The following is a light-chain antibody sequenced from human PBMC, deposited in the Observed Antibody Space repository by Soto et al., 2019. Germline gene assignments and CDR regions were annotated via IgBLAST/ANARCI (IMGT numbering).Light chain of an antibody. CDR3: LLFYGDGVV. V-gene: IGLV7-43*01. CDR2: STT. Sequence: QAVVTQEPSLTVSPGGTVTHTCASSTGAVTSGYYPNWFQQKPGQPPRALIYSTTYKHSWTPARFSGSLLGGKAALTLSGVQPEDEADYYCLLFYGDGVVFGGGTKVTVL. CDR1: TGAVTSGYY. J-gene: IGLJ2*01.